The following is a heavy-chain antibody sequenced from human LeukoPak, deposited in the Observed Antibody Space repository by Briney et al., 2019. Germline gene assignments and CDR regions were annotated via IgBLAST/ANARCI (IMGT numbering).Heavy chain of an antibody. CDR2: ISYDGSNK. Sequence: PGRSLRLSCAASGFTFSSYAMHWVRQAPGKGLEWVAVISYDGSNKYYADPVKGRFTISRDNSKNTLYLQMNSLRAEDTAVYYCATQGDFWSGLFDYWGQGTLVTVSS. CDR1: GFTFSSYA. D-gene: IGHD3-3*01. CDR3: ATQGDFWSGLFDY. J-gene: IGHJ4*02. V-gene: IGHV3-30-3*01.